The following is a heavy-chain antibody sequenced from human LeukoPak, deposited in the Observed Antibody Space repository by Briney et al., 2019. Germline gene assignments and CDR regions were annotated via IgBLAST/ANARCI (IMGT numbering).Heavy chain of an antibody. CDR2: IYPDDSDS. V-gene: IGHV5-51*01. Sequence: GDSLKISCEPSGYSFTTYWIGWVRRMPGTGLEWVGAIYPDDSDSRYSPSFQAQVVISADRSMRTAYLQWDSLKTSDTAMYFRVRQRCSSGTINHFDPWAQRPLVSVSS. D-gene: IGHD3-10*01. CDR1: GYSFTTYW. CDR3: VRQRCSSGTINHFDP. J-gene: IGHJ5*02.